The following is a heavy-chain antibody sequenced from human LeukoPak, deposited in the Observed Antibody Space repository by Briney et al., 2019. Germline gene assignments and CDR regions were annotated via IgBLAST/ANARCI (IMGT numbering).Heavy chain of an antibody. V-gene: IGHV3-64D*06. D-gene: IGHD3-10*01. CDR2: ISSNGGST. CDR1: GFTFSSYA. J-gene: IGHJ4*02. CDR3: VRGVFDY. Sequence: GSLRLSCSASGFTFSSYAMHWVRQAPGKGLEYVSTISSNGGSTYYADSVKGRFTISRDNSKNMLYLQMSSLRTEDTAVFYCVRGVFDYWGQGTLVTVSS.